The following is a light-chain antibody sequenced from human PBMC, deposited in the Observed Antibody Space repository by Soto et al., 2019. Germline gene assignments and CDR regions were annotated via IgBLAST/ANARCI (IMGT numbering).Light chain of an antibody. Sequence: VLTQSPGTLSLSPGERAAVSYRSSQSVSSTNLAWYQQKPGQAPRLLIYDASSRATGIPDRFSGSGYGTDFTLTISRLEPEDFAVYYCQQYGTSPFTFGPGTKVDIK. V-gene: IGKV3-20*01. CDR3: QQYGTSPFT. J-gene: IGKJ3*01. CDR2: DAS. CDR1: QSVSSTN.